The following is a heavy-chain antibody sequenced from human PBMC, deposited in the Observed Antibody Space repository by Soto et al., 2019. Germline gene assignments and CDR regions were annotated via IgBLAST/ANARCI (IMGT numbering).Heavy chain of an antibody. V-gene: IGHV1-69*01. CDR3: ARSQGSSTSLEIYYYYYYGMDV. CDR2: IIPISDTT. CDR1: GGTFSSYA. Sequence: QVQLVQSGAEVKKPGTSVKVSCKASGGTFSSYAISWVRQAPGQGLEWMGGIIPISDTTNYAQKFQGRVTITADESTSTAYMELSSLRSEDTAVYYCARSQGSSTSLEIYYYYYYGMDVW. J-gene: IGHJ6*01. D-gene: IGHD2-2*01.